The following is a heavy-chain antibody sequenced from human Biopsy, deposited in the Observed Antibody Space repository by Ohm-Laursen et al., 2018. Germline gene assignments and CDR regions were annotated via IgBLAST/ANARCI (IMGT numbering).Heavy chain of an antibody. CDR2: VNPNSGNT. CDR3: AREPFGQQLGPFDY. J-gene: IGHJ4*02. D-gene: IGHD6-13*01. Sequence: SVKVSCKASGYTFTNYDINWVRQAPGQGPEWIGWVNPNSGNTGYAQKFQGRVAMTRSTSISTAYMELSSLTSEDTAVYYCAREPFGQQLGPFDYWGQGALVIVSS. V-gene: IGHV1-8*01. CDR1: GYTFTNYD.